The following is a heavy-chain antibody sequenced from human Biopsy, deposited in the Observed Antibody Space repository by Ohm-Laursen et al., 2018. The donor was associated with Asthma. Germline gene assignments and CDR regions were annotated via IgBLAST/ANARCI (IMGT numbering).Heavy chain of an antibody. CDR2: IKHDGTAK. CDR3: ARTFHFWSPYLAEHYQL. Sequence: SLRLSCSAPGFTFGDYWMSWVRQVPGKGLEWVANIKHDGTAKNHVDSLKGRFTISRDNAKNSLYLQMNSLRAEDTAVYYCARTFHFWSPYLAEHYQLWGQGTLVTVSS. CDR1: GFTFGDYW. V-gene: IGHV3-7*01. J-gene: IGHJ1*01. D-gene: IGHD3-3*02.